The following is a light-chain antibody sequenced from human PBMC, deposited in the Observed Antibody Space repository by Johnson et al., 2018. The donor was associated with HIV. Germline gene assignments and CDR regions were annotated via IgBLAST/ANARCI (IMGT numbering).Light chain of an antibody. J-gene: IGLJ1*01. V-gene: IGLV1-51*01. CDR3: GTWDSSLSAEV. Sequence: QSVLTQPPSVSAAPGQKVTISCSGSSSNIGNNYVSWYQQLPGTAPKLLIYDNDERPSGIPDRFSGSKSGTSATLAITRLQTGDEADYYCGTWDSSLSAEVFGTGTKVTVL. CDR1: SSNIGNNY. CDR2: DND.